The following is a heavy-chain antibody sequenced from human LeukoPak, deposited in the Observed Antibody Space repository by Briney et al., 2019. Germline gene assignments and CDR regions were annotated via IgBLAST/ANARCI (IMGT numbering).Heavy chain of an antibody. CDR3: AKDRISTSWSSWPDY. Sequence: GGSLRLSCAASGFTFSSYAMSWVRQAPWKGLEWVSAISGSGGSTYYADSVKGRFTISRDNSKNTLYLQMNSLRAEDTAVYYCAKDRISTSWSSWPDYWGQGTLVTVSS. CDR2: ISGSGGST. V-gene: IGHV3-23*01. J-gene: IGHJ4*02. D-gene: IGHD2-2*01. CDR1: GFTFSSYA.